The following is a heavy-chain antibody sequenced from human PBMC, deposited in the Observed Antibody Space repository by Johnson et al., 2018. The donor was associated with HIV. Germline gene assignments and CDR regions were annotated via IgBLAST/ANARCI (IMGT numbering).Heavy chain of an antibody. CDR1: GLTFSSYG. Sequence: QVQLVESGGGVVQPGRSLRLSCADSGLTFSSYGMHWVRQAPGKGLEWMAVISSAGTDKYYADSVKGRFTISRDNSKNTLHLQMNSLRADDTAVYYCARDLKGWGLPEDAFDIWGRGTMVTVSS. CDR2: ISSAGTDK. D-gene: IGHD3-16*01. V-gene: IGHV3-30*03. J-gene: IGHJ3*02. CDR3: ARDLKGWGLPEDAFDI.